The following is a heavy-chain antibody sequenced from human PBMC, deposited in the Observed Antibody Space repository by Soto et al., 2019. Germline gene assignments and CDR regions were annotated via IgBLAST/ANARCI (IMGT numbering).Heavy chain of an antibody. CDR1: GGTFNNYP. J-gene: IGHJ6*02. V-gene: IGHV1-69*01. D-gene: IGHD5-12*01. CDR3: ARVRGYSGDDHYYDFDMDV. Sequence: QVQLVQSGAEVKKPASSVKVSCKASGGTFNNYPITWVRQAPGAGLEWMGGSIPIFGTANYAQNFQGRVTIIVDESTSTAYMELSSLRSEDTAVYYCARVRGYSGDDHYYDFDMDVWGQGTTVTVSS. CDR2: SIPIFGTA.